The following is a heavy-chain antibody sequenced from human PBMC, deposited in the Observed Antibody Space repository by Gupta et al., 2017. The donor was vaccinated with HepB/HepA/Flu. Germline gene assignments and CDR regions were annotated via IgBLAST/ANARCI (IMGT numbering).Heavy chain of an antibody. D-gene: IGHD3-10*01. CDR2: ISGDGGST. Sequence: EVQLVESGGGVVQPGGSLRLSCAASGFTFDDYAMHWVRQAPGKGLEWVSLISGDGGSTYYADSVKGRFTISRDNSKNSLYLQMNSLRTEDTALYYCAKDPYYYGSGSFGWFDPWGQGTLVTVSS. CDR3: AKDPYYYGSGSFGWFDP. J-gene: IGHJ5*02. V-gene: IGHV3-43*02. CDR1: GFTFDDYA.